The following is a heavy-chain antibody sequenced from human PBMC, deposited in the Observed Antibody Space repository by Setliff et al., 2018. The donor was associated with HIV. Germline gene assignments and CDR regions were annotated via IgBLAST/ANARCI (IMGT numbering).Heavy chain of an antibody. V-gene: IGHV4-61*09. D-gene: IGHD1-26*01. Sequence: SETLSLTCTVSGGSISSGSYYWSWIRQPAGKGLEWIGHIYTSGSTNYNPSLKSRVTISVDTSKNQFSLKLSSVTAADTAVYYCARDRGASGSYYAGAFDIWGQGTMVTVSS. CDR2: IYTSGST. CDR1: GGSISSGSYY. CDR3: ARDRGASGSYYAGAFDI. J-gene: IGHJ3*02.